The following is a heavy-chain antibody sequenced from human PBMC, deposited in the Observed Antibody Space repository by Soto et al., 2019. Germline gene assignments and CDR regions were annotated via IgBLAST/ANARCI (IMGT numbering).Heavy chain of an antibody. CDR3: ARDRRGYSYGLDY. D-gene: IGHD5-18*01. V-gene: IGHV1-69*08. CDR2: IIPILGIA. CDR1: GGTFSSYT. Sequence: QVQLVQSGAEVKKPGSSVKVSWKASGGTFSSYTISWVRQAPGQGLEWMGRIIPILGIANYAQKFQGRVTITADKSTSTAYMELSSLRSEDTAVYYCARDRRGYSYGLDYWGQGTLATVSS. J-gene: IGHJ4*02.